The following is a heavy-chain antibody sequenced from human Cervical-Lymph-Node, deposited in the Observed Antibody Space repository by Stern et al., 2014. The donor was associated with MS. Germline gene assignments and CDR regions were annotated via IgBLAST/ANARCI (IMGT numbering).Heavy chain of an antibody. CDR1: GFTFSDYW. CDR3: ASPGTWIS. J-gene: IGHJ4*02. D-gene: IGHD2-2*03. Sequence: EMQLVESGGGLVQPGGSLRLSCAASGFTFSDYWMAGVRQSPGKGLAWVASVKQDGSEKYYVDSVKGRFTISRDNAKNSLYLQMNSLRVEDTAMYYCASPGTWISWGQGTLVTVSS. CDR2: VKQDGSEK. V-gene: IGHV3-7*01.